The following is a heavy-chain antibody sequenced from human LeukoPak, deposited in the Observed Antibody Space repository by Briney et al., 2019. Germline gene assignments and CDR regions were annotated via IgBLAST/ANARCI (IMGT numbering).Heavy chain of an antibody. V-gene: IGHV1-69*04. D-gene: IGHD3-10*01. CDR2: IIPILGIA. CDR3: ARDHYGSGRWEVRGKTGFDY. CDR1: GGTFSSYA. Sequence: GSSVKVSCKASGGTFSSYAISWVRQAPGQGLEWMGRIIPILGIANYAQKFQGRVTITADKSTSTAYMELSSLRSEDTAVYYCARDHYGSGRWEVRGKTGFDYWGQGTLVTVSS. J-gene: IGHJ4*02.